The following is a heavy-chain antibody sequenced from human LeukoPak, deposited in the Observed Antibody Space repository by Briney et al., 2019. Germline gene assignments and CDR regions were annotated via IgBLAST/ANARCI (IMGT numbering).Heavy chain of an antibody. CDR3: ANYYDFWSGYSSDAFDI. Sequence: GGSLRLSCVASGFTFSSYAMHWVRQAPGKGLEWVAVISYDGSNKYYADSVKGRFTISRDNSKNTLYLQMNSLRAEDTAVYYCANYYDFWSGYSSDAFDIWGQGTMVTVSS. V-gene: IGHV3-30-3*01. D-gene: IGHD3-3*01. CDR1: GFTFSSYA. J-gene: IGHJ3*02. CDR2: ISYDGSNK.